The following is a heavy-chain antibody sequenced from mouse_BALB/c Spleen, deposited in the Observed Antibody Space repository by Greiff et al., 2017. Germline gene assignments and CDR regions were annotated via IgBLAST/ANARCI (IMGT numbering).Heavy chain of an antibody. CDR3: ARKGMVTYYFDY. V-gene: IGHV14-1*02. CDR2: IDPENGNT. Sequence: VQLQQSGAELVRPGALVKLSCKASGFNIKDYYMHWVKQRPEQGLEWIGWIDPENGNTIYDPKFQGKASITADTSSNTAYLQLSSLTSEDTAVYYCARKGMVTYYFDYWGQGTTLTVSS. CDR1: GFNIKDYY. J-gene: IGHJ2*01. D-gene: IGHD2-1*01.